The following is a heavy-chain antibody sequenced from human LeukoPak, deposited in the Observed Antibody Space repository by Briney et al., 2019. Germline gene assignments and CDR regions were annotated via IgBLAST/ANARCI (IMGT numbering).Heavy chain of an antibody. CDR3: ARQYYDTSGYYPWYFDY. J-gene: IGHJ4*02. V-gene: IGHV4-39*01. D-gene: IGHD3-22*01. CDR1: GGSFSSSTYY. Sequence: SETLSLTCTVSGGSFSSSTYYWGWIRQPPGKGLEWIGSMYYSGSTYSNQSLKSRVTMSVDTSKNQFSLKLTSVTAADTAVYHCARQYYDTSGYYPWYFDYWGQGTLVTVSS. CDR2: MYYSGST.